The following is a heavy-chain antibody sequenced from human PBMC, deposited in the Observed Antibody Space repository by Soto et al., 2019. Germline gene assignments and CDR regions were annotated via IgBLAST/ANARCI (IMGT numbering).Heavy chain of an antibody. CDR2: INPNGGSS. CDR3: ATSVNSAMAFDY. Sequence: QVQLVQSGAEVKKPGASVMVSCKASGYTFTHYYIHWVRQAPGQGLEWMGIINPNGGSSTYAQKFRAGFTMTRDTSTSTVYMELSSLRSEDSAVYYCATSVNSAMAFDYWGQGTLVTVSS. CDR1: GYTFTHYY. D-gene: IGHD5-18*01. J-gene: IGHJ4*02. V-gene: IGHV1-46*01.